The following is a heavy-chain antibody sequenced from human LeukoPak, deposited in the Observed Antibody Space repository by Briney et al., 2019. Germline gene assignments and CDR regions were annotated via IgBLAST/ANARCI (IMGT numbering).Heavy chain of an antibody. V-gene: IGHV3-30*02. Sequence: GGSLRLSCAASGFTFTNYWMTWVRQAPGKGLQWVAFISYDGKDKYYADSMKGRITISRDNSKSTLYVEVDSLRSDDTAVYYCAKARGSGFQRGDAFDMWGQGTWVTVSS. D-gene: IGHD6-19*01. CDR1: GFTFTNYW. J-gene: IGHJ3*02. CDR2: ISYDGKDK. CDR3: AKARGSGFQRGDAFDM.